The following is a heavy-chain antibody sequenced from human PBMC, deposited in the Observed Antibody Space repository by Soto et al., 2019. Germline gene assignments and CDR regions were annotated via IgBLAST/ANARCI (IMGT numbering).Heavy chain of an antibody. V-gene: IGHV4-59*01. CDR3: ARERPEKYYES. Sequence: PSETLSLTCTISGGSFSSYSWSGIRQPPGKGLEWIGYISYSGSANYNPSLMSRGTMSVDTSKNHFSLRLSSVTAADTAVYFCARERPEKYYESWGRGILVTVSS. J-gene: IGHJ4*02. CDR2: ISYSGSA. CDR1: GGSFSSYS. D-gene: IGHD3-22*01.